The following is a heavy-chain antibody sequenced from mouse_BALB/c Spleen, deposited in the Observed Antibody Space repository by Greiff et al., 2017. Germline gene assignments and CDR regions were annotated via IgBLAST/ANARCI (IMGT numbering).Heavy chain of an antibody. CDR1: GFTFSSYA. J-gene: IGHJ4*01. CDR2: ISSGGSYT. CDR3: ARDGGTDYYAMDY. Sequence: EVKLMESGGGLVKPGGSLKLSCAASGFTFSSYAMSWVRQSPEKRLEWVAEISSGGSYTYYPDTVTGRFTISRDNAKNTLYLEMSSLRSEDTAMYYCARDGGTDYYAMDYWGQGTSVTVSS. D-gene: IGHD3-3*01. V-gene: IGHV5-9-4*01.